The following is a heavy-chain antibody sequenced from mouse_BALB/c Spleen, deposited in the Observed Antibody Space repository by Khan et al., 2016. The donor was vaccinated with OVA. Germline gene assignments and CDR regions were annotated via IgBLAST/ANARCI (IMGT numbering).Heavy chain of an antibody. CDR3: ARRGLRWDFDY. CDR2: INPSTGYT. V-gene: IGHV1-7*01. CDR1: GYTFINYW. J-gene: IGHJ2*01. Sequence: QVQLQQSGAELAKPGASVKMSCKASGYTFINYWILWVKQRPGQGLEWIGYINPSTGYTEYHQNFTDKATLTADKSSSTAYMQLSSLTSEDSAVYYCARRGLRWDFDYWGQGTTLTVSS. D-gene: IGHD1-1*01.